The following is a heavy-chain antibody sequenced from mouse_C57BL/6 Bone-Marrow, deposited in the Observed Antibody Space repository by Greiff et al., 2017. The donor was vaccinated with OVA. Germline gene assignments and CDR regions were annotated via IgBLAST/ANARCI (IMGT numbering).Heavy chain of an antibody. D-gene: IGHD2-5*01. V-gene: IGHV1-26*01. CDR1: GYTFTDYY. CDR3: AREGGYSNYLYYFDY. CDR2: INPNNGGT. Sequence: VQLQQSGPELVKPGASVKISCKASGYTFTDYYMNWVKQSHGKSLEWIGDINPNNGGTSYNQKFKGKATLTVDKSSSTAYMELRSLTSEDSAVYYCAREGGYSNYLYYFDYWGQGTTLTVSS. J-gene: IGHJ2*01.